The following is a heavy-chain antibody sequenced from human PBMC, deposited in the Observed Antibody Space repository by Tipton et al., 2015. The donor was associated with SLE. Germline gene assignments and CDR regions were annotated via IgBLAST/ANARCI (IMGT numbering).Heavy chain of an antibody. CDR3: TKGGPGELLGDY. D-gene: IGHD1-7*01. V-gene: IGHV3-23*01. CDR1: GFTFSNYA. Sequence: GSLRLSCAASGFTFSNYAMSWVRQAPGKGLEWISSICSSDFGTHYADSVKGRFTISRDNSKNTLYLEMNSLRYDDAAVYYCTKGGPGELLGDYWGQGTLVTVSS. CDR2: ICSSDFGT. J-gene: IGHJ4*02.